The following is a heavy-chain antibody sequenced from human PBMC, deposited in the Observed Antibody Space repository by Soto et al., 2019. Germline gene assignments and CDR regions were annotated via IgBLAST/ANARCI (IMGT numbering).Heavy chain of an antibody. V-gene: IGHV1-3*01. J-gene: IGHJ5*02. D-gene: IGHD3-22*01. Sequence: QVQLVQSGAEVKKPGASVKVSCKASGYTFTSYAMHWVRQAPGQRLEWMGWINAGNGNTKYSQKLQGRGTVTRDASGSTAYMERSSLRSEDTAVYYCARAKGYYYDSSGLGHGWFGPWGQGTLVTVSS. CDR1: GYTFTSYA. CDR2: INAGNGNT. CDR3: ARAKGYYYDSSGLGHGWFGP.